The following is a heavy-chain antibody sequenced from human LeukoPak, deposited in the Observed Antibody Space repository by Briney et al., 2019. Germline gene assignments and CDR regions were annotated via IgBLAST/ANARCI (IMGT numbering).Heavy chain of an antibody. V-gene: IGHV1-69*13. CDR1: GGTFSSYA. D-gene: IGHD4-11*01. CDR3: ARGGTVTSPHYYYYYMDV. Sequence: GASVKVSCTASGGTFSSYAISGVRQAPGQGLERVGGIIPIFGTANSAQKFQGRVTITADESTSTAYMELSSLRSEDTAVYYCARGGTVTSPHYYYYYMDVWGKGTTVTVSS. J-gene: IGHJ6*03. CDR2: IIPIFGTA.